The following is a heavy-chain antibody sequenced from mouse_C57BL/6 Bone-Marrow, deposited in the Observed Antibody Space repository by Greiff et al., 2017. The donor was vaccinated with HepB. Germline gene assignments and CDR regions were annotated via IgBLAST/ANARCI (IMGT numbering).Heavy chain of an antibody. CDR2: IYPRSGNT. Sequence: QVHVQQSGAELARPGASVKLSCKASGYTFTSSGISWVKQRAGQGLEWIGEIYPRSGNTYYNEKFKGKATLTANKSSSPAYRELRSLTSEDSAVYYGARGDGGVFAYWGQGTLVTVSA. V-gene: IGHV1-81*01. CDR1: GYTFTSSG. J-gene: IGHJ3*01. D-gene: IGHD2-3*01. CDR3: ARGDGGVFAY.